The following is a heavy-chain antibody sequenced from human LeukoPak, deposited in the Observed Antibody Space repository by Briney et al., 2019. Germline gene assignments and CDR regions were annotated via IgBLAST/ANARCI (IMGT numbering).Heavy chain of an antibody. CDR3: ARDKASTSWFDP. J-gene: IGHJ5*02. CDR1: GGTFSSYA. Sequence: ASVKVSCKASGGTFSSYAISWVRQAPGQGLEWMGGIIPIFGTANYARKFQGRVAITADESTSTAYMELSSLRSEDTAVYYCARDKASTSWFDPWGQGTLVTVSS. CDR2: IIPIFGTA. D-gene: IGHD1/OR15-1a*01. V-gene: IGHV1-69*13.